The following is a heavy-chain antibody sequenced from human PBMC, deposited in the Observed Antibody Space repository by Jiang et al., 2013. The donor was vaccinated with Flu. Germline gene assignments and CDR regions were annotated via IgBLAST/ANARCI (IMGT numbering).Heavy chain of an antibody. CDR3: ASEGALDAFDI. D-gene: IGHD1-26*01. Sequence: VQLVESGGGLVQPGGSLRLSCAASGFTFSSYSMNWVRQAPGKGLEWVSYISSSSSTIYYADSVKGRFTISRDNAKNSLYLQMNSLRAEDTAVYYCASEGALDAFDIWGQGTMVTVSS. CDR2: ISSSSSTI. J-gene: IGHJ3*02. CDR1: GFTFSSYS. V-gene: IGHV3-48*01.